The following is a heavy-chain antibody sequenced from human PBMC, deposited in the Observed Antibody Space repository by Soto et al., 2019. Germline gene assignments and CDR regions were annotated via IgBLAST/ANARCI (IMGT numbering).Heavy chain of an antibody. CDR2: IIPIFGIA. D-gene: IGHD2-2*01. CDR1: GGTFSRYS. CDR3: AREDRDRETGLVPAAIDGMDV. J-gene: IGHJ6*02. V-gene: IGHV1-69*08. Sequence: QVQLVQSGAEVKKPGSSVKVSCKASGGTFSRYSITWVRQAPGHGLEWIGRIIPIFGIASYAQKFQGRVMITADESTSTAYMELSSVRSDDTAVYYCAREDRDRETGLVPAAIDGMDVWGQGTTVTVSS.